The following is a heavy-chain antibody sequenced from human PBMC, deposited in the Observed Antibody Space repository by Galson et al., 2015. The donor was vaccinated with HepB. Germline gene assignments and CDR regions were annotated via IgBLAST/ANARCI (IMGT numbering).Heavy chain of an antibody. J-gene: IGHJ4*02. V-gene: IGHV3-13*01. CDR3: ARMGRGGSYSY. D-gene: IGHD1-26*01. Sequence: SLRLSCAASGFTFSNYDMHWVRQATGEGLEWVSTIATAGDTYYPASVKGRFTISRDDAKNFLYLQMNSLRVGDTAIYYCARMGRGGSYSYWGQGTLVTVSS. CDR1: GFTFSNYD. CDR2: IATAGDT.